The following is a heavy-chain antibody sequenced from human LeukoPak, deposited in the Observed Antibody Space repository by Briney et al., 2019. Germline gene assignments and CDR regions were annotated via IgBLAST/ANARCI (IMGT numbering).Heavy chain of an antibody. CDR3: ARDLSGRDSSGYYSGYYYGMDV. CDR2: MSPNSGNT. Sequence: ASVKVSCKASGYTFTTYDINWVRQATGQGLEWMGWMSPNSGNTGYAQKFQGRVTITRDTSASTAYMELSSLRSEDTAVYYCARDLSGRDSSGYYSGYYYGMDVWGQGTRSPSP. J-gene: IGHJ6*02. CDR1: GYTFTTYD. V-gene: IGHV1-8*01. D-gene: IGHD3-22*01.